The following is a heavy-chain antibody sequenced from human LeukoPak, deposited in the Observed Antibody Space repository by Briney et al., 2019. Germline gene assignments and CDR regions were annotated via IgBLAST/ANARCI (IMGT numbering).Heavy chain of an antibody. Sequence: ASVKVSCKASGYTFTSYGISWVRQAPGQGLEGMGWINPNSGGTNYAQKFQGRVTMTRDTSISTAYMELSRLRSDDTAVYYCARDSTVVVPAAIESGYDGAFDYWGQGTLVTVSS. CDR3: ARDSTVVVPAAIESGYDGAFDY. J-gene: IGHJ4*02. D-gene: IGHD2-2*01. CDR1: GYTFTSYG. V-gene: IGHV1-2*02. CDR2: INPNSGGT.